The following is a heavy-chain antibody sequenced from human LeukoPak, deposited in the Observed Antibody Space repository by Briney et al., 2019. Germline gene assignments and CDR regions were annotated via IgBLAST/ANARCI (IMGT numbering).Heavy chain of an antibody. CDR2: ISGSGGST. D-gene: IGHD6-19*01. J-gene: IGHJ6*03. CDR3: AKSPLVAGHRGHYYYYYMDV. V-gene: IGHV3-23*01. Sequence: GGSLRLSCAASGFSLSEYWMTWVRQAPGKGLEWVSAISGSGGSTYYADSVKGRFTISRDNSKNTLYLQVNSLRAEDTAVYYCAKSPLVAGHRGHYYYYYMDVWGKGTTVTVSS. CDR1: GFSLSEYW.